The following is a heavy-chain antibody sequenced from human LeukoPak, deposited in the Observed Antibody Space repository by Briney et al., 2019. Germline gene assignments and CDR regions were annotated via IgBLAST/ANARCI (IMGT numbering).Heavy chain of an antibody. CDR2: IYYSGST. J-gene: IGHJ3*02. D-gene: IGHD6-6*01. V-gene: IGHV4-39*07. CDR3: ARVRFTRRAFDI. Sequence: SETLSLTCTVSGGSISSSSYYWGWIRQPPGKGLEWIGSIYYSGSTNYNPSLKSRVTISVDTSKNQFSLKLSSVTAADTAVYYCARVRFTRRAFDIWGQGTMVTVSS. CDR1: GGSISSSSYY.